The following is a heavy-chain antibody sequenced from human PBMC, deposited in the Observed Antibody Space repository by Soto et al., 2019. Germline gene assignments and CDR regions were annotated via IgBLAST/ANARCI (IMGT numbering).Heavy chain of an antibody. J-gene: IGHJ4*02. CDR2: INPSGGST. CDR1: GYTFTSYY. CDR3: EVATMEYYFGY. V-gene: IGHV1-46*01. Sequence: ASVKVSCKASGYTFTSYYMHWVRQAPGQGLEWMGIINPSGGSTSYAQKFQGRVTMTRDTSTSTVYMELSSLRSEDTAVYYCEVATMEYYFGYWGQGTLVTVSA. D-gene: IGHD5-12*01.